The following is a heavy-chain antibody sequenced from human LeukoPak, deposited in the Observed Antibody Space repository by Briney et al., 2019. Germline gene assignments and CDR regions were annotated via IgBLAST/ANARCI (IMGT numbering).Heavy chain of an antibody. CDR3: AKDIRTGYHYDAFDI. V-gene: IGHV3-9*01. J-gene: IGHJ3*02. CDR2: ISWNSGSI. Sequence: GGSLRLSCAASGFTFDDYAMHWVRQAPGKGLEWVSGISWNSGSIGYADSVKGRFTISRDNAKNSLYLQMNSLRAEDTALYYCAKDIRTGYHYDAFDIWGQGTMVTVSS. D-gene: IGHD3/OR15-3a*01. CDR1: GFTFDDYA.